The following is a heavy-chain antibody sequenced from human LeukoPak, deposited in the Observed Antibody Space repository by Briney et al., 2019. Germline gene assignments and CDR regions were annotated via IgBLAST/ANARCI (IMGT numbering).Heavy chain of an antibody. Sequence: GGSLRLSCAASGFTFSSYTMSWVRQAPGKGLEWVSAISGSGGSTHYADSVKGRFTISRDNSKNTLYLQMNSLRAEDTAVYYCTRSYGYGVDAFDIWGQGTMVTVSS. V-gene: IGHV3-23*01. CDR2: ISGSGGST. J-gene: IGHJ3*02. D-gene: IGHD5-18*01. CDR3: TRSYGYGVDAFDI. CDR1: GFTFSSYT.